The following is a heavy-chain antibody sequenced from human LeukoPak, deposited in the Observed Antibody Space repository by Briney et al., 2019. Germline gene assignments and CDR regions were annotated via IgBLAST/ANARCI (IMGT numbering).Heavy chain of an antibody. CDR1: GGSISSGSYY. CDR2: IYYSGST. Sequence: SETLSLTCTVSGGSISSGSYYWGWIRQPPGKGLEWIGSIYYSGSTYYNPSLKSRVTISVDTSKNQFSLKLSSVTAADTAVYYCARHPDGYWGQGTLVTVSS. D-gene: IGHD5-24*01. V-gene: IGHV4-39*01. CDR3: ARHPDGY. J-gene: IGHJ4*02.